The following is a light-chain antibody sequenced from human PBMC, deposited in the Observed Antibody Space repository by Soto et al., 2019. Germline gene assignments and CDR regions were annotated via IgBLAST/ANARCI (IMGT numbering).Light chain of an antibody. CDR3: SSYTNINTRACV. CDR1: SGDIGSYNR. V-gene: IGLV2-14*01. J-gene: IGLJ1*01. CDR2: EVT. Sequence: QPVRTQPASVCESPGQSITIPCTGTSGDIGSYNRVSWYQQHPGRAPKLIIYEVTDRPSGVSNRFSGSKSGHTASLTISGLQAEDEAEYYCSSYTNINTRACVFGTGTKVTVL.